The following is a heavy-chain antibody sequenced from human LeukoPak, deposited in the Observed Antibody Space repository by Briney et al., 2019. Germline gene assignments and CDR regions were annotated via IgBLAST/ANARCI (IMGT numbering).Heavy chain of an antibody. CDR2: IKQDGSEK. V-gene: IGHV3-7*01. CDR3: ARDQYYYGSGSYYPTTYNWFDP. Sequence: GGSLRLSCAASGFTFSSYWMSWVRQAPGKGLEWVANIKQDGSEKYYVDSVKGRFTISRDNAKNSLYLQMNSLRAEDTAVYYCARDQYYYGSGSYYPTTYNWFDPWGQGTLVTVSS. D-gene: IGHD3-10*01. J-gene: IGHJ5*02. CDR1: GFTFSSYW.